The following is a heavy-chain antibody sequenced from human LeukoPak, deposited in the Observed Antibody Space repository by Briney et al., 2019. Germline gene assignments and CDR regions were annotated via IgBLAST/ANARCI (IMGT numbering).Heavy chain of an antibody. Sequence: GGSLRLSCVVSGFTFSGYWMTWVRQAPGKGLEWVANIKQDGSEKYYVDSVKGRFTISRDNAQNSLYLQMNSLRAEDTAVYYCARDPSYYGSGSYLNWGQGTLVTVSS. D-gene: IGHD3-10*01. V-gene: IGHV3-7*01. CDR3: ARDPSYYGSGSYLN. CDR2: IKQDGSEK. J-gene: IGHJ4*02. CDR1: GFTFSGYW.